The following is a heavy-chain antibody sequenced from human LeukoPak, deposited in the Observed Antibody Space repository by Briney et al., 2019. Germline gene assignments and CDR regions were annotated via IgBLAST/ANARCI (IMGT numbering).Heavy chain of an antibody. CDR3: ARGRGGLPFDY. J-gene: IGHJ4*02. V-gene: IGHV3-64*02. CDR1: GFSFRGYG. CDR2: ISADGGTT. Sequence: GGSLRLSCAASGFSFRGYGMRWVRQAPGKGLEYVSAISADGGTTYYADSVKDRFIISRDNSKNTLYLQMGSLRNEDMAVYYCARGRGGLPFDYWGQGALVTVSS.